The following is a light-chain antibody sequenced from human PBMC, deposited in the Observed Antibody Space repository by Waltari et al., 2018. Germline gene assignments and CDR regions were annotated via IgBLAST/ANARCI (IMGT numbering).Light chain of an antibody. CDR3: QQYDNWLGT. CDR2: GAS. CDR1: QGIRSN. Sequence: EIVMTQSPATLSVFPGERATLSCRASQGIRSNLAWYQHKPGQAPRLLIYGASTRATGIPATVSGSGSGTEFTLTISSLRSEDFAVYVCQQYDNWLGTFGQGTKVEIK. J-gene: IGKJ1*01. V-gene: IGKV3-15*01.